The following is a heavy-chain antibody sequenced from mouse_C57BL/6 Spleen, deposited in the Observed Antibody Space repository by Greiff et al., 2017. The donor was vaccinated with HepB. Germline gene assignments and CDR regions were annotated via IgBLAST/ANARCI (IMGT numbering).Heavy chain of an antibody. D-gene: IGHD1-1*01. Sequence: EVQLQQSGAELVRPGASVKLSCTASGFNIKDYYMHWVKQRPEQGLEWIGRIDPEDGDTEYAPKFQGKATMTADTSSNTAYLQLSSLTSEDTAVYYFTTSNYYGSSYVGFAYWGQGTLVTVSA. CDR3: TTSNYYGSSYVGFAY. J-gene: IGHJ3*01. CDR2: IDPEDGDT. V-gene: IGHV14-1*01. CDR1: GFNIKDYY.